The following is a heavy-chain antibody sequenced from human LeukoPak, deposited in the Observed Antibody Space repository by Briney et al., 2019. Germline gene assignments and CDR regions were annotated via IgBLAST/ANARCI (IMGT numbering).Heavy chain of an antibody. CDR3: ARDGGSVYAPSFYFDY. J-gene: IGHJ4*02. CDR2: ISSNGGIT. CDR1: GFTFSSYA. Sequence: GGSLRLSCAASGFTFSSYAMHWVRQAPGKGLEYVSAISSNGGITYYANSVKGRFTISRDNSKNTLYLQMGSLRAEDMAVYYCARDGGSVYAPSFYFDYWGQGTLVTVSS. D-gene: IGHD2-8*01. V-gene: IGHV3-64*01.